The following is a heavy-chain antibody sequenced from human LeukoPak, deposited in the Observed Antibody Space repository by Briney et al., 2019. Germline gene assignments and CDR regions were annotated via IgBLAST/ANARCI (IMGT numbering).Heavy chain of an antibody. Sequence: GGSLRLSCAASGFTVSSNYMSWVRQAPGKGLEWVSVIYSGGSTYYADSVKGRFTISRDNSKNTLYLQMNSLRAEDTAVYYCAREGVVGDYYHGMDVWGQGTTVTVSS. CDR1: GFTVSSNY. V-gene: IGHV3-66*02. CDR2: IYSGGST. CDR3: AREGVVGDYYHGMDV. D-gene: IGHD3-16*01. J-gene: IGHJ6*02.